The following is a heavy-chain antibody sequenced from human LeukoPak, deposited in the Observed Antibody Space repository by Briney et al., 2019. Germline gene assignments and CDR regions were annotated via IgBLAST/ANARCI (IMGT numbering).Heavy chain of an antibody. Sequence: VASVKVSCKASGYTFTSYGISWVRQAPGQGLEWMGWISAYNGNTNYAQKLQGRVTMTTDTSTSTAYMELSSLRSEDTAVYYCARGVLLLDYYYGMDVWGQGTTVTVSS. CDR3: ARGVLLLDYYYGMDV. CDR2: ISAYNGNT. CDR1: GYTFTSYG. D-gene: IGHD2-21*02. V-gene: IGHV1-18*01. J-gene: IGHJ6*02.